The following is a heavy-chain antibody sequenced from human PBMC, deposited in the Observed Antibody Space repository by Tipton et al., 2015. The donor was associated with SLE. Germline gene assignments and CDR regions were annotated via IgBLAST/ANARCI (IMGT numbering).Heavy chain of an antibody. Sequence: SLRLSCSASGFTFSSYAVHWVRQAPGRGLEWVAVISYHGSYEYYADSVKDRFTISRDNSKNSLYLDVSSLRADDSAVYYCASGYRTDSWGQGTLVTVSS. V-gene: IGHV3-30*03. J-gene: IGHJ4*02. CDR1: GFTFSSYA. CDR2: ISYHGSYE. CDR3: ASGYRTDS. D-gene: IGHD3-16*02.